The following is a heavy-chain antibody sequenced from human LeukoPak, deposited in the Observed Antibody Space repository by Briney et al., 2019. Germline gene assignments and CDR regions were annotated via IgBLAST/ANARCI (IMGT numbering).Heavy chain of an antibody. CDR2: IYYSGST. CDR1: GGSISSGGYY. V-gene: IGHV4-31*03. CDR3: ARAPGTMVRGVPSYYGMDV. D-gene: IGHD3-10*01. J-gene: IGHJ6*02. Sequence: SETLSLTCTVSGGSISSGGYYWSWIRQHPGKGLERIGCIYYSGSTYYNPSLKSRVTISVDTSKNQFSLKLSSVTAADTAVYYCARAPGTMVRGVPSYYGMDVWGQGTTVTVFS.